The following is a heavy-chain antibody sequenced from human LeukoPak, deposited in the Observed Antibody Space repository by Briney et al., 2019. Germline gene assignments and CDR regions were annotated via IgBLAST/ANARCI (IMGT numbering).Heavy chain of an antibody. CDR2: IIPILGIA. CDR3: ARRGSSSSPHYYYYYMDV. V-gene: IGHV1-69*04. J-gene: IGHJ6*03. Sequence: SVKVSCKASGGTFSSYAISWVRQAPGQGLEWMGRIIPILGIANYAQKFQGRVTITADKSTSTAYMELSSLRSEDTAVYYCARRGSSSSPHYYYYYMDVWGKGTTVTVSS. D-gene: IGHD6-6*01. CDR1: GGTFSSYA.